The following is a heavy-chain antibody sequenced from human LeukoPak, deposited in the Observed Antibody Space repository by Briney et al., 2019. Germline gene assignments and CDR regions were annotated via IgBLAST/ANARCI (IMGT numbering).Heavy chain of an antibody. CDR3: ANDYRSGSFHDF. CDR1: GFDFSSYA. CDR2: ISRRDDYT. J-gene: IGHJ4*02. Sequence: PGGSLRLSCAASGFDFSSYAMSWVRQPPGKGLEWVSVISRRDDYTYYADSVKGRFTISRDNSKNTLYLQMNSLRAEDTAVYYRANDYRSGSFHDFWGQGTLVTVSS. V-gene: IGHV3-23*01. D-gene: IGHD3-10*01.